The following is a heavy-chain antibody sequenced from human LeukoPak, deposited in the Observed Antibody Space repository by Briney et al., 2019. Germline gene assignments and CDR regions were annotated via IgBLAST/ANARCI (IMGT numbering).Heavy chain of an antibody. J-gene: IGHJ3*02. CDR3: ARTGIYCSSTSCFNDAFDI. CDR2: IYTSGST. V-gene: IGHV4-61*02. Sequence: PSQTLSLTCTVSGGSISSGSYYWSWIRQPAGKGLEWIGRIYTSGSTNYNPSLKSRVTISVDTSKNQFSLKLSSVTAADTAVYYCARTGIYCSSTSCFNDAFDIWGQGTMVTVSS. D-gene: IGHD2-2*01. CDR1: GGSISSGSYY.